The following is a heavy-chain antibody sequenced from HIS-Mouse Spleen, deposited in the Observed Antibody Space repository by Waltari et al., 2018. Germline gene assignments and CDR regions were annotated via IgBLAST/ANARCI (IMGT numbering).Heavy chain of an antibody. CDR1: GGSIRRSSYY. V-gene: IGHV4-39*07. CDR2: IYYSGST. D-gene: IGHD4-17*01. CDR3: ARDYGDNWFDP. J-gene: IGHJ5*02. Sequence: QLQLQESGPGLVKPSDTLSLTCTFPGGSIRRSSYYWGWIRQPPGKGLEWIGSIYYSGSTYYNPSLKSRVTISVDTSKNQFSLKLSSVTAADTAVYYCARDYGDNWFDPWGQGTLVTVSS.